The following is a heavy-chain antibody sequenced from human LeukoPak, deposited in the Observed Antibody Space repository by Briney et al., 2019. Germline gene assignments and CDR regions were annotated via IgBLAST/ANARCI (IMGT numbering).Heavy chain of an antibody. CDR2: ISSSGSTI. CDR1: GFTFRHYA. CDR3: AELGITMIGGV. J-gene: IGHJ6*04. V-gene: IGHV3-48*03. Sequence: GGSLRLSCVASGFTFRHYAMSWVRQAPGKGLEWVSYISSSGSTIYYADSVKGRFTISRDNAKNSLYLQMNSLRAEDTAVYYCAELGITMIGGVWGKGTTVTISS. D-gene: IGHD3-10*02.